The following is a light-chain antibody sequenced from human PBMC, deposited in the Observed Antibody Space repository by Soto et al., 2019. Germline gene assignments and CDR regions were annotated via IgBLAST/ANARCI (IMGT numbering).Light chain of an antibody. CDR3: CSYAGRYTSV. CDR2: DVS. Sequence: QSALTQPRSVSGSPGQSVTISCTGTSSDVGTYNYVSWYQQHPGKAPKLMIYDVSQRPSGVPHRFSGSKSGNTASLTISGLQAEDESDYYCCSYAGRYTSVFGGGTKVTVL. J-gene: IGLJ2*01. V-gene: IGLV2-11*01. CDR1: SSDVGTYNY.